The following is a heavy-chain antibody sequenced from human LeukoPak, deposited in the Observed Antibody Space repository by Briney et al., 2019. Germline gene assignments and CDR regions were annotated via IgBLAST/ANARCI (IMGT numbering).Heavy chain of an antibody. D-gene: IGHD4-11*01. V-gene: IGHV4-59*01. CDR3: ARGRVSSSTWYSTYYYYFYMDV. J-gene: IGHJ6*03. CDR1: DDSITMYY. Sequence: PSETLSLTCSVSDDSITMYYWTWIRQPPEKGLEWIGYVDHTGSTNFNPSLNGRFSISRDTSKNLFSLRLRSVTAADTAVYFCARGRVSSSTWYSTYYYYFYMDVWGKGTTVTVSS. CDR2: VDHTGST.